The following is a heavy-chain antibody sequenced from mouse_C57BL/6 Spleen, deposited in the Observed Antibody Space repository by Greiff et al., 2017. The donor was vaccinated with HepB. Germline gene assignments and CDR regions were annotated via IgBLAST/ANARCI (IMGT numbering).Heavy chain of an antibody. CDR3: AREGMVTTREGFAY. J-gene: IGHJ3*01. D-gene: IGHD2-2*01. Sequence: VQLQQSGPELVKPGASVKMSCKASGYTFTDYNMHWVKQSHGKSLEWIGYINPNNGGTSYNQKFKGKATLTVNKSSSTAYMELRSLTSEDSAVYYCAREGMVTTREGFAYWGQGTLVTVSA. CDR1: GYTFTDYN. V-gene: IGHV1-22*01. CDR2: INPNNGGT.